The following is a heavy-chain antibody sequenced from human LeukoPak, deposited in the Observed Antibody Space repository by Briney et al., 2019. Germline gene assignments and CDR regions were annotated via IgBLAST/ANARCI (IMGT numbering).Heavy chain of an antibody. J-gene: IGHJ6*03. CDR3: ASSGGSGWFDYYYYYMDV. V-gene: IGHV1-46*01. D-gene: IGHD6-19*01. CDR2: INPSGGST. CDR1: GYTFTSYY. Sequence: ASVKVSCKASGYTFTSYYMHWVRQAPGQGLEWMGIINPSGGSTSYAQKFQGRVTMTRDMSTSTVYMELSSLRSEDTAVYYCASSGGSGWFDYYYYYMDVWGKGTTVTVSS.